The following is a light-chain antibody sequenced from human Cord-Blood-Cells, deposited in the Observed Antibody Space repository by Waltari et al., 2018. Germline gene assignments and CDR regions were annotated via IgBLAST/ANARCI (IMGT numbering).Light chain of an antibody. J-gene: IGLJ3*02. CDR2: RNN. CDR1: SSNIGSNT. V-gene: IGLV1-44*01. CDR3: AAWDDSLNGPV. Sequence: QTVLPQPPSATGTPGPRVPIARSGSSSNIGSNTVNCYQQLPGTAPKLLIYRNNQRPSGVPDRFSGSKSGTSASLAISGLQAEDEADYYCAAWDDSLNGPVFGGGTKLTVL.